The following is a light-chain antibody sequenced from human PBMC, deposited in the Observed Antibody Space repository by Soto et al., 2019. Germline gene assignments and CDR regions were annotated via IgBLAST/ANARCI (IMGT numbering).Light chain of an antibody. CDR1: QDISKS. Sequence: DIQMTQSPSSVSASVGDTVTITCRASQDISKSLAWYQQTPGKAPKFLIYGASTLKSGVPSRFSGRGSGTDFTLTISSLQPEDFAIYYCQHTRTFPLSFGGGTKLEIK. V-gene: IGKV1-12*01. J-gene: IGKJ4*01. CDR2: GAS. CDR3: QHTRTFPLS.